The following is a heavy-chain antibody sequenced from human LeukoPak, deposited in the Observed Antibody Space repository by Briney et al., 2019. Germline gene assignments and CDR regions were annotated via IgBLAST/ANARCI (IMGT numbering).Heavy chain of an antibody. CDR1: GGSFSGYY. CDR3: ARGRTYYDFWSGYQQYYFDY. J-gene: IGHJ4*02. V-gene: IGHV4-34*01. D-gene: IGHD3-3*01. CDR2: INHSGST. Sequence: PSETLSLTCAVYGGSFSGYYWSWIRQPPGKGLEWIGEINHSGSTNYNPSLKSRVTIPVDTSKNQFSLKLSSVTAADTAVYYCARGRTYYDFWSGYQQYYFDYWGQGTLVTVSS.